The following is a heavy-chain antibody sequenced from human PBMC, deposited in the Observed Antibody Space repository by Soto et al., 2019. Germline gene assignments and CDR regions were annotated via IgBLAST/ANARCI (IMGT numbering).Heavy chain of an antibody. V-gene: IGHV1-2*04. J-gene: IGHJ5*02. Sequence: QVQLVQSGAEVKKPGASVKVSCKASGYTFTGYYMHWVRQAPGQGLEWMGWINPNSGGTNYAQKFQGWVTMTRDTSVSTAYMELSRLRSDDTAVYYGARGKRSGWGTEWFDPWGQGTLVTVSS. CDR3: ARGKRSGWGTEWFDP. D-gene: IGHD6-19*01. CDR1: GYTFTGYY. CDR2: INPNSGGT.